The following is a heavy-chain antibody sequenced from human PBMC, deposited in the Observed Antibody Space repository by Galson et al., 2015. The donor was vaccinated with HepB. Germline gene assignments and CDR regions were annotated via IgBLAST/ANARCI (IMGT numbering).Heavy chain of an antibody. CDR3: ASTNTAMVPSGY. D-gene: IGHD5-18*01. Sequence: SLRLSCAASGFTFSDHYMDWVRQAPGKGLEWVGRTRNKANSYTTEYAASVKGRFTISRDDSKNSLYLQMNSLKTEDTAVYYCASTNTAMVPSGYWGQGTLVTVSS. J-gene: IGHJ4*02. V-gene: IGHV3-72*01. CDR2: TRNKANSYTT. CDR1: GFTFSDHY.